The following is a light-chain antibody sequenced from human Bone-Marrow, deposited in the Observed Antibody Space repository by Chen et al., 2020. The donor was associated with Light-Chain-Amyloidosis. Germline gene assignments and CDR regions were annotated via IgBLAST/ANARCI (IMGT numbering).Light chain of an antibody. J-gene: IGKJ1*01. CDR3: QQYESYPWT. CDR1: QSISIW. CDR2: KAS. Sequence: DIQMTQSPSTLSASVGDRVTITCRASQSISIWLAWYQQKPGKAPKVLIYKASSLQTGVPSRFSGSGSGTEFTLTINNLQPDDFATYYCQQYESYPWTFGQGTKVEIK. V-gene: IGKV1-5*03.